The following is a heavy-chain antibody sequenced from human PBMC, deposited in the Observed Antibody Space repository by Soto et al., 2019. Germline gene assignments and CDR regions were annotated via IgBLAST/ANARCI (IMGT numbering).Heavy chain of an antibody. CDR2: IIPILGIA. CDR1: GGTFSSYT. Sequence: QVQLVQSGAEVKKPGSSVKVSCKASGGTFSSYTISWVRQAPGQGLEWMGRIIPILGIANYAQKFQGRVTITADKSTSTAYMELSSLRSEDTAVYYCARGLGDYEDHFAYWGQGPLVTVSS. J-gene: IGHJ4*02. V-gene: IGHV1-69*02. D-gene: IGHD4-17*01. CDR3: ARGLGDYEDHFAY.